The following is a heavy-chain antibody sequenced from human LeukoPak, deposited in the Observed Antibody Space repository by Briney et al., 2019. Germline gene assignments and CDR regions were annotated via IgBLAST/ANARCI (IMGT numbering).Heavy chain of an antibody. CDR2: IHYRERT. D-gene: IGHD5-18*01. CDR1: GGSISGGIYR. CDR3: ARDGYSYGSRRSRNYYYGMDV. J-gene: IGHJ6*02. Sequence: SETLSLTCTVSGGSISGGIYRWGWIRQPPGKGLEWIGNIHYRERTYYHPSLKSRVTISVDTSKNQFSLKLSSVTAADTAVYYCARDGYSYGSRRSRNYYYGMDVWGQGTTVTVSS. V-gene: IGHV4-39*07.